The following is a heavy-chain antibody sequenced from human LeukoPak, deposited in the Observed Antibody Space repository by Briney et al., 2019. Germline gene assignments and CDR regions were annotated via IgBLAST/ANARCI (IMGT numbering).Heavy chain of an antibody. Sequence: GGSLRLTCAASGFTFSSYCMHWVRQAPGKGLVWVSRMNSDGRSTSYADSVKGRFTISRDNVKTTMYLQMNSLSAEDTAVYSCARDRVSKWIAANYFDYWGQGPLVTVSS. V-gene: IGHV3-74*01. CDR1: GFTFSSYC. J-gene: IGHJ4*02. CDR2: MNSDGRST. D-gene: IGHD6-13*01. CDR3: ARDRVSKWIAANYFDY.